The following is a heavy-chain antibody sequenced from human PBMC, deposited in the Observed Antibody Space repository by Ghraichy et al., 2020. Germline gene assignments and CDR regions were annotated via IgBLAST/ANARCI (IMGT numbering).Heavy chain of an antibody. J-gene: IGHJ4*02. V-gene: IGHV4-39*01. CDR1: GGSISSSSYY. CDR3: ASSVGRDYELLPFDC. D-gene: IGHD2-2*01. CDR2: IYYSGST. Sequence: SETLSLTCTVSGGSISSSSYYWGWIRKPPGKGLEWIGSIYYSGSTYYNPSLKSRVTISVDTSKNQFSLKLSSVTAADTAVYYCASSVGRDYELLPFDCWGQGTLVTVSS.